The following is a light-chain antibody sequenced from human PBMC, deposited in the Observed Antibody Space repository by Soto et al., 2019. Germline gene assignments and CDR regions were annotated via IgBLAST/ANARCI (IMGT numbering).Light chain of an antibody. CDR1: QSVSSSY. CDR2: GAS. CDR3: QQYCSSPPWT. V-gene: IGKV3-20*01. J-gene: IGKJ1*01. Sequence: EIVLTQSPGTLSLSPGERATLSCRASQSVSSSYLAWYQQKPGQAPRLLIYGASSRATGIPDRFSGSGSGTDFALTISRLEPEDLAVYFCQQYCSSPPWTFGQGTKVEIK.